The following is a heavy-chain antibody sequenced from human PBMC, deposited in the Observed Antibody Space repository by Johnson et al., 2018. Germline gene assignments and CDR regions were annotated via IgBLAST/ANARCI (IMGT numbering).Heavy chain of an antibody. V-gene: IGHV3-48*01. CDR1: GFLFSRSD. CDR3: ARRSVASLAYHYMDV. CDR2: IITRSRTI. D-gene: IGHD6-19*01. J-gene: IGHJ6*03. Sequence: VQLVESGGGLVQPRGSLRLSCVASGFLFSRSDMKWIRQAPGKGLEWASYIITRSRTINYADSVKGRFTISRDDAKKSLYLEMNSLRAEDTAVYYCARRSVASLAYHYMDVWGKGTTVTVSS.